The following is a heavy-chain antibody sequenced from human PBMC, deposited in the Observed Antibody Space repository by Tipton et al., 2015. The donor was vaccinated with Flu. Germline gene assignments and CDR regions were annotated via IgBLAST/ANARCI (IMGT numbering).Heavy chain of an antibody. Sequence: TLSLTCTVSGVSVSSSVSDWGWIRQSPGKGLEWIGNVYNSGIAHNHASLRGRASISKDTSKNQFSLKLTSVSAADTAVYFCVRLADYVDSWGNGSRVIVS. CDR1: GVSVSSSVSD. J-gene: IGHJ6*03. CDR2: VYNSGIA. D-gene: IGHD3-16*01. V-gene: IGHV4-39*01. CDR3: VRLADYVDS.